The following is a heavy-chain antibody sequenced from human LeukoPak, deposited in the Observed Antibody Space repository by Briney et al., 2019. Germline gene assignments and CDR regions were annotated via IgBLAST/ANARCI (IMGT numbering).Heavy chain of an antibody. V-gene: IGHV3-48*03. Sequence: GGSLRLSCEASGFTFSGYGMSWVRQAPGKGLEWVSYISSSGSTIYYADSVKGRFTISRDNAKNSLYLQMNSLRVEDTATYYCAKVAHYYYGSESYYFFEHWGQGTPVTASS. CDR3: AKVAHYYYGSESYYFFEH. CDR2: ISSSGSTI. J-gene: IGHJ4*02. D-gene: IGHD3-10*01. CDR1: GFTFSGYG.